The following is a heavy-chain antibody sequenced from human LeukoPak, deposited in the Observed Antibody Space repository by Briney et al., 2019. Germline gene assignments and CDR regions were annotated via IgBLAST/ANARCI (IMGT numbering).Heavy chain of an antibody. J-gene: IGHJ4*02. CDR3: ARAPYSSTWYYFDY. V-gene: IGHV3-11*01. CDR2: ISSSGSLI. D-gene: IGHD6-13*01. CDR1: GFTFSDYY. Sequence: GGSLRLSCAASGFTFSDYYMSWIRQAPGKGLEWVSYISSSGSLISYADSVKGRSTISRDNTNNSLFLQMNSLRAEDTAVYYCARAPYSSTWYYFDYWGQGTLVTVSS.